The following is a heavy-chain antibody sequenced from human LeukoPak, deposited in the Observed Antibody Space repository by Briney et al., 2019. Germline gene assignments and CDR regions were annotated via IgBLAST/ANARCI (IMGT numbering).Heavy chain of an antibody. V-gene: IGHV1-18*01. Sequence: ASVKVSCKASGYTFTNYGFNWVRQPPGQGLEWMGNSAYNGNTNYAQKFQDRVTMTTDTSTSTAYMELRSLRSDDTAVYYCARYNSMFRGVTTSDYWGQGTLVTVSS. CDR3: ARYNSMFRGVTTSDY. J-gene: IGHJ4*02. D-gene: IGHD3-10*01. CDR2: NSAYNGNT. CDR1: GYTFTNYG.